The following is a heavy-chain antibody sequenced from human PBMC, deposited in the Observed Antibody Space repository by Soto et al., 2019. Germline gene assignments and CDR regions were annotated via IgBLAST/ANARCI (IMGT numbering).Heavy chain of an antibody. Sequence: ASVKVSCKASGYTFTSYVMHWVRQAPGQRLEWMGWINAGNGNTKYSQKFQGRVTITRDTSASTAYMELRSLRSDDTAVYYCATCSGGSCYSMYYYYYMDVWGKGTTVTVS. CDR1: GYTFTSYV. D-gene: IGHD2-15*01. CDR2: INAGNGNT. CDR3: ATCSGGSCYSMYYYYYMDV. J-gene: IGHJ6*03. V-gene: IGHV1-3*01.